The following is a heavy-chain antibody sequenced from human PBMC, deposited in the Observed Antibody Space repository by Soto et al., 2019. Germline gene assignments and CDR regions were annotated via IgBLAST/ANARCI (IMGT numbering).Heavy chain of an antibody. V-gene: IGHV1-18*01. CDR3: AIDRLPVVTATTALRS. D-gene: IGHD2-21*02. CDR2: ISAYNGNT. Sequence: GASVKVSCKASGYTFTSYGISWVRQAPGQGLEWMGWISAYNGNTNYAQKLQGRVTMTTDTSTSTAYMELRSLRSDDTAVYYCAIDRLPVVTATTALRSWGQGTLVTGFS. J-gene: IGHJ5*02. CDR1: GYTFTSYG.